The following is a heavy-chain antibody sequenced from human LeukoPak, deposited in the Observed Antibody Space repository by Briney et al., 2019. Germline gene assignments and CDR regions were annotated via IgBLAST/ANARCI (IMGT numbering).Heavy chain of an antibody. CDR3: ARELIAAAGNFDY. CDR1: GFTFSSYS. Sequence: GGSLRLSCAASGFTFSSYSMNWVRQPPGKGLEWVSSISSSSSYIYYADSVKGRFTISRDNAKNSLYLQMNSLRAEDTAVYYCARELIAAAGNFDYWGQGTLVTVSS. J-gene: IGHJ4*02. D-gene: IGHD6-13*01. CDR2: ISSSSSYI. V-gene: IGHV3-21*01.